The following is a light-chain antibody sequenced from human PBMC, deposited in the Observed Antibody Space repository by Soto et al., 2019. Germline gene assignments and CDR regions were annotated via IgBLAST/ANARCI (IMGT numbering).Light chain of an antibody. CDR2: GAS. V-gene: IGKV3-20*01. J-gene: IGKJ2*01. CDR1: QSVSSSY. CDR3: QQYGSSPPYT. Sequence: EIVLTQSPGTLSLSPGERATLSCRASQSVSSSYLAWYQQKPGQAPRLLIYGASSRATAIPDRFSGSGSGTDFTLTISILETEDFAVYYCQQYGSSPPYTFGHGTKLEIK.